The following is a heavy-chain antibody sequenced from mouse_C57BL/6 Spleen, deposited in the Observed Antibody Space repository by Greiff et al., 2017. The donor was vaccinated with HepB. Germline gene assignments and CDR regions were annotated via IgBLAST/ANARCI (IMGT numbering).Heavy chain of an antibody. CDR1: GFTFSDYY. CDR2: INYDGSST. V-gene: IGHV5-16*01. J-gene: IGHJ4*01. Sequence: EVKLVESEGGLVQPGSSMKLSCTASGFTFSDYYMAWVRQVPEKGLEWVANINYDGSSTYYLDSLKSRFIISRDNAKNILYLQMSSLKSEDTATYYCARGFTTVVANYAMDYWGQGTSVTVSS. CDR3: ARGFTTVVANYAMDY. D-gene: IGHD1-1*01.